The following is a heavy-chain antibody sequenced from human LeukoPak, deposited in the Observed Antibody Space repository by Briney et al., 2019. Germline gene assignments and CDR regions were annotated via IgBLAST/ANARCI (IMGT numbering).Heavy chain of an antibody. D-gene: IGHD2-2*01. CDR3: ARDRYCSSTSCFDPGYYYGMDV. CDR2: INPNSGGT. V-gene: IGHV1-2*02. J-gene: IGHJ6*02. Sequence: GASVKVSYKASGYTFTGYYMHWVRQAPGQGLEWMGWINPNSGGTNYAQKFQGRVTMTRDTSISTAYMELSRLRSDDTAVYYCARDRYCSSTSCFDPGYYYGMDVWGQGTTVTVSS. CDR1: GYTFTGYY.